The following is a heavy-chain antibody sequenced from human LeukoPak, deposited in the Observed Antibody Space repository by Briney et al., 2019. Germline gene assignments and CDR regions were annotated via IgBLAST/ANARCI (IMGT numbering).Heavy chain of an antibody. Sequence: ASVKVSCKASGYTFTGYYMHWVRQAPGQGLEWMGWINPNSGGTNYAQKFQGRVTMTRDTSISTAYMELSRLRSDDTAVYYCARNLYFDSSGYYHYWGQGTLVIVSS. D-gene: IGHD3-22*01. CDR2: INPNSGGT. J-gene: IGHJ4*02. CDR1: GYTFTGYY. CDR3: ARNLYFDSSGYYHY. V-gene: IGHV1-2*02.